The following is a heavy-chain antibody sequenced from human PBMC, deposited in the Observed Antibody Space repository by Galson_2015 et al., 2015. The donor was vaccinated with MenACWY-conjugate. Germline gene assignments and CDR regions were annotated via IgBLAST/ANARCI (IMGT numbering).Heavy chain of an antibody. V-gene: IGHV3-7*03. Sequence: SLRLSCAASGFIFSNYWMTWVRQAPGKGLEWVASIKHDGSEIYYVDSMKGRFSISRDNAKNSLYLQMNTLRAEDTAVYYCARYGYGYSDCWGQGTLVTVSS. J-gene: IGHJ4*02. CDR3: ARYGYGYSDC. D-gene: IGHD5-18*01. CDR2: IKHDGSEI. CDR1: GFIFSNYW.